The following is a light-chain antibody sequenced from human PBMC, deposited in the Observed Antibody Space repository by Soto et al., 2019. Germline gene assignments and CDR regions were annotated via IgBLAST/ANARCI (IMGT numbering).Light chain of an antibody. J-gene: IGKJ1*01. CDR1: QTISTF. CDR3: QQGYSSPPWT. CDR2: RAS. V-gene: IGKV1-39*01. Sequence: DIQMTQSPSSLTASVGDRVTIACRAGQTISTFLNWYQQKPVTAPRVLIYRASSVNSAVPPRVSGSGSGRDFTLPISSLRPEDIASCSCQQGYSSPPWTFGQGAKLDIK.